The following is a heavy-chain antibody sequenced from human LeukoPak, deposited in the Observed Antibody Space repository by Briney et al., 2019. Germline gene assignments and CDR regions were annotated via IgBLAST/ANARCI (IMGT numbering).Heavy chain of an antibody. CDR1: GYTFTSYG. J-gene: IGHJ4*02. V-gene: IGHV1-69*13. CDR3: ARGVGYDYVWGSYRPYYFDY. D-gene: IGHD3-16*02. Sequence: ASVKVSCKASGYTFTSYGISWVRQAPGQGLEWMGGIIPIFGTANYAQKFQGRVTITADESTSTAYMELSSLRSEDTAVYYCARGVGYDYVWGSYRPYYFDYWGQGTLVTVSS. CDR2: IIPIFGTA.